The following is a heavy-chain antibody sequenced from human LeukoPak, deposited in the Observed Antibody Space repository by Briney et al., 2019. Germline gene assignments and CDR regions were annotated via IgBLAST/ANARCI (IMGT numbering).Heavy chain of an antibody. CDR1: GGTFSSYA. J-gene: IGHJ6*03. CDR2: IIPIFGTA. CDR3: ARMEGCGGNSFGPNYMDV. D-gene: IGHD4-23*01. V-gene: IGHV1-69*13. Sequence: ASVKVSCKASGGTFSSYAISWVRQAPGQGLEWMGGIIPIFGTANYAQKFQGRVTITADESTSTAYMELSSLRSEDTAVYYCARMEGCGGNSFGPNYMDVWGKGTTVTVSS.